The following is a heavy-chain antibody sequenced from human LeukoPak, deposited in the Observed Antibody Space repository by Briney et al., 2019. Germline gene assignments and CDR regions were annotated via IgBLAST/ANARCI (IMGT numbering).Heavy chain of an antibody. D-gene: IGHD2-2*01. CDR3: ARHFSSARFGY. Sequence: GESLKISCQGSGYSFTSYWVGWVRQMPGRGLEWLGNINPADSYITHSPSFQGQVTFSVDKSINTAYLHLTSLEASDTAMYYCARHFSSARFGYWGQGTLVTVSS. V-gene: IGHV5-51*01. CDR1: GYSFTSYW. CDR2: INPADSYI. J-gene: IGHJ4*02.